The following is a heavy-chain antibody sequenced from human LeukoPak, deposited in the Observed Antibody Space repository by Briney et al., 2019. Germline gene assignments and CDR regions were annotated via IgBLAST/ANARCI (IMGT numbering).Heavy chain of an antibody. CDR2: ISPSSSYI. CDR1: GFAISDYT. J-gene: IGHJ4*02. V-gene: IGHV3-21*01. Sequence: GGTLRLSCAASGFAISDYTINWVRQAPGKGLEWVSSISPSSSYIYSAGSVKGRFTISRDNAKKSLYLQMNSLRAEDTALYYCARGRGCSTMACYPDYWGQGTLVTVSS. D-gene: IGHD3-10*01. CDR3: ARGRGCSTMACYPDY.